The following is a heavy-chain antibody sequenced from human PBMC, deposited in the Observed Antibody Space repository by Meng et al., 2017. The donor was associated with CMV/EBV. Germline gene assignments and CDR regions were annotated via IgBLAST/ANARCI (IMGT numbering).Heavy chain of an antibody. Sequence: ASVKVSCKASGYTFTGYYMHWVRQAPGQGLEWMGWINPNSGGTNYAQKFQGRVTMTRDTSISTAYMELSRLRSDDTAVYFCARGSNGGFAMDVWGQGTTVTVSS. V-gene: IGHV1-2*02. CDR1: GYTFTGYY. J-gene: IGHJ6*02. CDR3: ARGSNGGFAMDV. D-gene: IGHD4-11*01. CDR2: INPNSGGT.